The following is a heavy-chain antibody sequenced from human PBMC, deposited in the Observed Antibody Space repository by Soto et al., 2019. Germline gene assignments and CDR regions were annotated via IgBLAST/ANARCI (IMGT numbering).Heavy chain of an antibody. CDR1: GGSISSSSYF. CDR2: IYYSGST. D-gene: IGHD3-10*01. J-gene: IGHJ4*02. CDR3: TRVWGYYFDY. V-gene: IGHV4-61*01. Sequence: SETLSLTCTVSGGSISSSSYFWSWIRQPPGKGLEWIGYIYYSGSTNYNPSLKSRVTISVDTSKNQFSLKLSSVTAADTAVYYCTRVWGYYFDYWGQGTLDTVS.